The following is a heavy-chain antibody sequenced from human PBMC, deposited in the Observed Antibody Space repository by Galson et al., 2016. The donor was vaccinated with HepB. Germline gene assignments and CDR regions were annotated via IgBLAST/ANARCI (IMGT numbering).Heavy chain of an antibody. Sequence: SLRLSCAASRFTFSSYAMSWVRQAPGEGLEWVSVISGSGGSTYYADSVKGRFTISRDNSKNTLYLQMNSLRAEDTAVYYCAKEGTIFGVVPYGMDVWGQGTKVIVSS. V-gene: IGHV3-23*01. J-gene: IGHJ6*02. CDR3: AKEGTIFGVVPYGMDV. CDR2: ISGSGGST. D-gene: IGHD3-3*01. CDR1: RFTFSSYA.